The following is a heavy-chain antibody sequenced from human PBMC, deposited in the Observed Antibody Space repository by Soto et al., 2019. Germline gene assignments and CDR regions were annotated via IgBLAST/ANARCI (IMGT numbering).Heavy chain of an antibody. Sequence: SETLSLTCAVYGGSFSGYYWSWIRQPPGKGLEWIGEINHSGSTNYNPSLKSRVTISVDTSKNQFSLKLSSVTAADTAVYYCARLGYLRWEPWTNWGQGTLVTVSS. CDR2: INHSGST. J-gene: IGHJ4*02. CDR3: ARLGYLRWEPWTN. CDR1: GGSFSGYY. V-gene: IGHV4-34*01. D-gene: IGHD1-26*01.